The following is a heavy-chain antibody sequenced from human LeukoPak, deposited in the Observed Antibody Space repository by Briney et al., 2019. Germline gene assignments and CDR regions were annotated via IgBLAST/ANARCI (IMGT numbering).Heavy chain of an antibody. V-gene: IGHV4-39*07. CDR3: ARVVVDLDTAMVLFDY. CDR2: IYYSGST. J-gene: IGHJ4*02. D-gene: IGHD5-18*01. CDR1: GGSISSSSYY. Sequence: SETLSLICTVSGGSISSSSYYWGWIRQPPGKGLEWIGSIYYSGSTYYNPSLKSRVTISVDTSKNQFSLKLSSVTAADTAVYYCARVVVDLDTAMVLFDYWGQGTLVTVSS.